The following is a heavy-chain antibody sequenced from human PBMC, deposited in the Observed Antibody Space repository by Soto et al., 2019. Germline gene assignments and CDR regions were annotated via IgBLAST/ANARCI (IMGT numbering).Heavy chain of an antibody. D-gene: IGHD5-18*01. V-gene: IGHV3-23*01. CDR1: EFTPTTTP. J-gene: IGHJ5*02. Sequence: PGGSLRLSCAGSEFTPTTTPLSLVRQAPGKRLEWVTTISGTASRTYHVDSVKGRFFISRDDSKNTVTLQMNNLTLDDTAVYYCAKRGVDTAMVMSDWFDTWGQGT. CDR3: AKRGVDTAMVMSDWFDT. CDR2: ISGTASRT.